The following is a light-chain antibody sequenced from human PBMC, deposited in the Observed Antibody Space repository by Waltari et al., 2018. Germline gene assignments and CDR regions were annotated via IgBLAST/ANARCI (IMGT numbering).Light chain of an antibody. V-gene: IGKV1-5*01. CDR1: QSISTW. CDR2: AAS. J-gene: IGKJ1*01. Sequence: DIQMTQSPSTLSASVGDRVFITCRASQSISTWLAWYHQKPGKAPKLLLFAASSLQTGVPSMFSGSGSGTEFTLTINSLQPDDFATYYCQHYNAYRTFGQGTKVEIK. CDR3: QHYNAYRT.